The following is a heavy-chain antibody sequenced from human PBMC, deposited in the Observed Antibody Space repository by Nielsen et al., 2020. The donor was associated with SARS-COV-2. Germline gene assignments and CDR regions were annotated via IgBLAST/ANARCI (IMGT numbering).Heavy chain of an antibody. D-gene: IGHD7-27*01. Sequence: SETLSLTCTVSGGSISSYYWNWIRQPPGKGLEWIGYIYYSGSTEYNPSLSSRVTISRDASKNQFSLKLSSVTSADTAVYYCASGKLGPDTFDPWGQGTLVTVSS. CDR2: IYYSGST. CDR1: GGSISSYY. CDR3: ASGKLGPDTFDP. J-gene: IGHJ5*02. V-gene: IGHV4-59*01.